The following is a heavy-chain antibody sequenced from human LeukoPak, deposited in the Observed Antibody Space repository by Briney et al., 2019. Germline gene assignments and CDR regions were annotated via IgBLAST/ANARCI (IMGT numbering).Heavy chain of an antibody. CDR1: GFNFNTYA. V-gene: IGHV3-30-3*01. CDR2: TSYDGSTE. CDR3: VRDRGGSGWYYLDY. D-gene: IGHD6-19*01. J-gene: IGHJ4*02. Sequence: SGESLRLSCAASGFNFNTYAMHWVRKAPGKGLEWAAATSYDGSTEFYADSVKGRFTISRDNSKNTLYLQMNSLRPEDTAVYYCVRDRGGSGWYYLDYWGQGTLVTVSS.